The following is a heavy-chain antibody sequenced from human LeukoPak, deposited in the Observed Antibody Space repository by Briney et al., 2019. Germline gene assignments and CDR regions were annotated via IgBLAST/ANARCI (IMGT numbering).Heavy chain of an antibody. D-gene: IGHD3-16*02. CDR2: INQDGSEY. V-gene: IGHV3-7*01. Sequence: GGSLRLSCGISGFIFSSSWMNWVRQAPGKGLEWVANINQDGSEYYYVDSVKGRFTISRDNAKNSLYLQMNSLRAEDTAVYYCASEYVWGSYRSDYWGQGTLVTVSS. J-gene: IGHJ4*02. CDR3: ASEYVWGSYRSDY. CDR1: GFIFSSSW.